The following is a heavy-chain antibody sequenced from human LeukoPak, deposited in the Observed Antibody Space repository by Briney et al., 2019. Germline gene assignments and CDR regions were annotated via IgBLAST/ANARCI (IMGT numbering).Heavy chain of an antibody. CDR2: ISYDGSNK. J-gene: IGHJ3*02. D-gene: IGHD3-10*01. CDR1: GFTFSSYA. CDR3: ASGRPGFGYGELSAFDI. V-gene: IGHV3-30*04. Sequence: AGGSLRLSCAASGFTFSSYAMHWVRQAPGKGLEWVAVISYDGSNKYYADSVKGRFTISRDNSKNTLYLQMNSLRAEDTAVYYCASGRPGFGYGELSAFDIWGQGTMVTVSS.